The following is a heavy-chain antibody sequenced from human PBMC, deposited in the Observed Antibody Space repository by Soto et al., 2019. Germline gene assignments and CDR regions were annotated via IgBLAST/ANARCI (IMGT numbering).Heavy chain of an antibody. D-gene: IGHD2-15*01. Sequence: SETLSLTCTVSGGSIGSYYWSWIRQPPGKGLEWIGYIYYSGSTNYNPSLKSRVTISVDTSKNQFSLKLSSVTAADTAVYYCARPLYCSGGSCDAFDIWGQGTMVTVSS. CDR2: IYYSGST. CDR1: GGSIGSYY. V-gene: IGHV4-59*08. CDR3: ARPLYCSGGSCDAFDI. J-gene: IGHJ3*02.